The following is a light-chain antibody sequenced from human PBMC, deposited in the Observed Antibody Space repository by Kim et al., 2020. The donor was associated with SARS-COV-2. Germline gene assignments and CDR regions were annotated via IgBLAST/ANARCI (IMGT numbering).Light chain of an antibody. V-gene: IGKV3-20*01. CDR2: GAS. CDR3: QQYGSSQGWT. J-gene: IGKJ1*01. CDR1: QSVSSNY. Sequence: PGGRATLSCRASQSVSSNYLAWYQQKPGQAPRLLIYGASSRATGIPDRFSGSGSGTDFTLTISRLEPEDVAVYYCQQYGSSQGWTFGQGTKVDIK.